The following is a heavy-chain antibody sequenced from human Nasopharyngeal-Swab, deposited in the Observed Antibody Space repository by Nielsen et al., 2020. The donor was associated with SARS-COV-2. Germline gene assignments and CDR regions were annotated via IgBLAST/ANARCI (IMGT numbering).Heavy chain of an antibody. J-gene: IGHJ6*02. D-gene: IGHD6-6*01. Sequence: SETLSLTCAVYAGSFSGYYWSWIRQPPGKGLEWIGEINHSGSTNYNPSLKSRVTISVDTSKNQFSLKLSSVTAADTAVYYCARRPLYYYYGMDVWGQGTTVTVSS. CDR3: ARRPLYYYYGMDV. CDR2: INHSGST. V-gene: IGHV4-34*01. CDR1: AGSFSGYY.